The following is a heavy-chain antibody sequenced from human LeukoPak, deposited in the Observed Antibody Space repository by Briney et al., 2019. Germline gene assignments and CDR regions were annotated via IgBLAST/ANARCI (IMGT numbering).Heavy chain of an antibody. CDR3: ASVVDDGSWGYYYYYYGMDV. J-gene: IGHJ6*02. V-gene: IGHV1-46*01. CDR2: INPSGGST. Sequence: GASVKVSCKASGYTFTSYGISWVRQAPGQGLEWMGIINPSGGSTSYAQKFQGRVTMTRDTSTSTVYMELSSLRSEDTAVYYCASVVDDGSWGYYYYYYGMDVWGQGTTVTVSS. CDR1: GYTFTSYG. D-gene: IGHD2-2*01.